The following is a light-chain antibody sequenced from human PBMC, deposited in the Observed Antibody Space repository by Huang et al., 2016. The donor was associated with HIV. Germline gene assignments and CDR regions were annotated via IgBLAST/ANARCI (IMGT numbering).Light chain of an antibody. J-gene: IGKJ4*01. Sequence: DIQMTQSPSSLSASVGDRVTIACRASQSIGTYLNWYQQKPGKAPRLLIHVASSLHSGVPSRFSGSVSGTDFTLTISSLQPEDFATYYCQQSYSALGLTFGGGTKVEIK. CDR1: QSIGTY. V-gene: IGKV1-39*01. CDR2: VAS. CDR3: QQSYSALGLT.